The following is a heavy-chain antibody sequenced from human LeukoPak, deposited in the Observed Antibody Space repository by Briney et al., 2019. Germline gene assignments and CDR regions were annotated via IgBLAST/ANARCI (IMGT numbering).Heavy chain of an antibody. CDR1: GFTFSDYY. J-gene: IGHJ4*02. CDR3: ARFNNWNDHLGRALDY. Sequence: GGSLRLSCAVSGFTFSDYYMSWIRQAPGKGLEWVSYISSGGSTISHADSVKGRFTISRDNAENSLYLQMNSLRAEDTAVYYCARFNNWNDHLGRALDYWGQGTLVTVSS. D-gene: IGHD1-20*01. V-gene: IGHV3-11*01. CDR2: ISSGGSTI.